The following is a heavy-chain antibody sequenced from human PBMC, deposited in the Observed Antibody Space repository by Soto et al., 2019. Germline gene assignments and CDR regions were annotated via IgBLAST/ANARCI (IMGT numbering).Heavy chain of an antibody. D-gene: IGHD6-19*01. CDR1: GFTFSSYD. Sequence: PGGSLRLSCAASGFTFSSYDMHWVRQATGKGLEWVSAIGTAGDTYYPGSVKGRFTISRENAKNSLYLQVNSLRAGDTAVYYCARAGSGWYYYGMDVWGQGTTVTVSS. V-gene: IGHV3-13*01. J-gene: IGHJ6*02. CDR3: ARAGSGWYYYGMDV. CDR2: IGTAGDT.